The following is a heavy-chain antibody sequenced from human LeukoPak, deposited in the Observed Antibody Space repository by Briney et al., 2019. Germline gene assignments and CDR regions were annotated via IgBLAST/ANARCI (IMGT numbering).Heavy chain of an antibody. D-gene: IGHD2-15*01. Sequence: GGSLRLSCAASGFTFSIYAMSWVRQAPGKGLEWLLSLGGGAGDTYFADSVKGRFTISRDNSKNILFLQMNSLTAEDTAVYYCAKQEGWHLQEYHFDYWGRGTVVTVSS. V-gene: IGHV3-23*01. CDR3: AKQEGWHLQEYHFDY. CDR2: LGGGAGDT. CDR1: GFTFSIYA. J-gene: IGHJ4*02.